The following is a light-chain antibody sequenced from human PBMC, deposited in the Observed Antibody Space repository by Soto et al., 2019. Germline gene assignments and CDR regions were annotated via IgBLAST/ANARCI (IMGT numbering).Light chain of an antibody. CDR1: QGISSY. J-gene: IGKJ3*01. Sequence: AIRMTQSPSSFSASTGDRVTITCRASQGISSYLAWYQQKPGKAPKLLIYAAPTLQSGVPSRFSGSESGTDFTLTISCLQSEDFAAYYCQQYYSYPFTFGPGTKVDIQ. V-gene: IGKV1-8*01. CDR2: AAP. CDR3: QQYYSYPFT.